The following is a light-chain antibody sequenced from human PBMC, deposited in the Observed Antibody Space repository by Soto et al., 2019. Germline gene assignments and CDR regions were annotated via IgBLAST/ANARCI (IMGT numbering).Light chain of an antibody. Sequence: QSVLTQPPSASGTPGQRVTISCSGSNSNIGSNTVNWYQQLPGTAPKLLIYYDNLRPSGVPDRISGSKSGTSASLAISGLQSDDEADYYCAAWDDSLNGRVFGTGTKLTAL. V-gene: IGLV1-44*01. CDR3: AAWDDSLNGRV. CDR1: NSNIGSNT. CDR2: YDN. J-gene: IGLJ1*01.